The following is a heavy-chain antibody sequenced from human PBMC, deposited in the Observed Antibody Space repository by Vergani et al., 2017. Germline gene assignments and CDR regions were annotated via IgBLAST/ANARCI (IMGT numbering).Heavy chain of an antibody. J-gene: IGHJ4*02. V-gene: IGHV3-30*18. D-gene: IGHD1-26*01. CDR3: AKAPGATYYFDY. CDR2: ISYDGSNK. Sequence: VQLLESGGGSVQPGESLRLSCVASGFRFREHGMNWVRQAPGKGLEWVAVISYDGSNKYYADSVKGRFTISRDNSKNTLYLQMNSLRAEDTAVYYCAKAPGATYYFDYWGQGTLVTVSS. CDR1: GFRFREHG.